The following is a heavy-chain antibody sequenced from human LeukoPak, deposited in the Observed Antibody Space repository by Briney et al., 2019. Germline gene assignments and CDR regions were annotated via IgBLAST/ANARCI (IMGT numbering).Heavy chain of an antibody. CDR3: ARGVIITSWFDP. J-gene: IGHJ5*02. Sequence: PSEAPSLTLPVYGGSYSGYYWSWIRQPPGKGLEWIGEINHSGSTNYNPSLKSRVTISVDTSKNQFSLKLSSVTAADAAVYYCARGVIITSWFDPWGQGTLVTVSS. CDR1: GGSYSGYY. V-gene: IGHV4-34*01. CDR2: INHSGST. D-gene: IGHD3-10*01.